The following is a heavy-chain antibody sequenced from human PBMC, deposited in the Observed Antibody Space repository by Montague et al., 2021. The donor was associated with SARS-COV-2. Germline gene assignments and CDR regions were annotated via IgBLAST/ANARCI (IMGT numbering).Heavy chain of an antibody. V-gene: IGHV4-39*07. J-gene: IGHJ6*02. CDR3: ARDDIVLQGVTKGMDV. CDR2: MYYSGST. Sequence: SETLSLTCTVSGGSISSSNYYWGWIRQPPGKGLEWIGNMYYSGSTYYNPSLESRVTISIDTSKNQFSLKLNSVTAADTAVYYCARDDIVLQGVTKGMDVWGQGTTVTVSS. CDR1: GGSISSSNYY. D-gene: IGHD3-10*01.